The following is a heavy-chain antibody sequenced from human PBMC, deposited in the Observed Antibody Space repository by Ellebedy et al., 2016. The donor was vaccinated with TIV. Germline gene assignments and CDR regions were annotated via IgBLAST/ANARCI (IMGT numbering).Heavy chain of an antibody. Sequence: GESLKISCEVSGFTPKDYAMHWVRQVPGKGLVWLSRINRVGSSANYADSVKGRFSISRDNSKNTLYVQMNSLRAEDTAVYYCARGGRDQWLIDYWGQGTLVTVSS. J-gene: IGHJ4*02. D-gene: IGHD6-19*01. CDR2: INRVGSSA. CDR1: GFTPKDYA. V-gene: IGHV3-74*01. CDR3: ARGGRDQWLIDY.